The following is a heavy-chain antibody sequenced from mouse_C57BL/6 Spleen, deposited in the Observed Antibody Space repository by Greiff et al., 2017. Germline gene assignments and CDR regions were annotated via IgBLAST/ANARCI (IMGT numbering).Heavy chain of an antibody. V-gene: IGHV3-6*01. J-gene: IGHJ3*01. CDR1: GYSITSGYY. CDR2: ISYDGSN. D-gene: IGHD3-2*02. CDR3: ARDRDSSGPAWFAY. Sequence: EVKLQESGPGLVKPSQSLSLTCSVTGYSITSGYYWNWIRQFPGNKLEWMGYISYDGSNNYNPSLKNRISITRDTSKNQFFLKLNSVTTEDTATYYCARDRDSSGPAWFAYWGQGTLVTVSA.